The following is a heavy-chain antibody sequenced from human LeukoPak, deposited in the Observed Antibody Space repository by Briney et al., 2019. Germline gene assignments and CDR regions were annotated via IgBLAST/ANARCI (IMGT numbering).Heavy chain of an antibody. CDR1: GYSFTNYW. CDR2: IYPGDSDT. V-gene: IGHV5-51*01. CDR3: ARGGHCRSISCYGWFDP. Sequence: PGESLKISCKGSGYSFTNYWIGWVRQMPGKGLEWMGIIYPGDSDTRYSPSFQGQVTISADKSINTAYLQWSSLKASDTAMYYCARGGHCRSISCYGWFDPWGQGTLVTVSS. J-gene: IGHJ5*02. D-gene: IGHD2-2*01.